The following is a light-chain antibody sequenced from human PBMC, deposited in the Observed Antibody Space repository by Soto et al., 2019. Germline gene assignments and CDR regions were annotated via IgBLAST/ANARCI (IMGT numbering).Light chain of an antibody. Sequence: EIVLTQFPGALSLSPGERVPLSCRASQTVSNTYLAWYQQKRGQAPKFLIYGASNRATGIPDRFSGSGSGTDFTLTISSLEPEDFAVYYCQQYGALPPTFGGGTKVEIK. CDR3: QQYGALPPT. CDR1: QTVSNTY. V-gene: IGKV3-20*01. J-gene: IGKJ4*01. CDR2: GAS.